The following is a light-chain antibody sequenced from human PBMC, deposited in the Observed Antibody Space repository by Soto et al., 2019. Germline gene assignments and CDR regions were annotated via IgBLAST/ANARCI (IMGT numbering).Light chain of an antibody. J-gene: IGLJ1*01. CDR3: TSYTNINTRACV. CDR1: SNDLGGSNL. CDR2: NVN. V-gene: IGLV2-14*01. Sequence: QSALTQPASVSGSPGQSITISCTGTSNDLGGSNLVSWYQQYPGKVPKLLIYNVNNRPSGVSDRFSGSKSGNTASLTISGLQAEDESDYFCTSYTNINTRACVFGTGTKVTVL.